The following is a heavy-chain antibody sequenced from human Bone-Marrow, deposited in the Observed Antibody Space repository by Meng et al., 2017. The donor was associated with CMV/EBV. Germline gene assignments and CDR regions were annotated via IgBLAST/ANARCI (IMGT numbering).Heavy chain of an antibody. CDR3: ATQHPLGYCGSTSCYPYPRDYYGMDV. CDR1: GYTFTGYY. Sequence: ASVKVSCKASGYTFTGYYMHWVRQAPGQGLEWMGWINPNSGGTNYAQKFQGRVTMTRDTSISTAYMELSRLRSDDTAVYYCATQHPLGYCGSTSCYPYPRDYYGMDVWGQGTTVTVPS. J-gene: IGHJ6*02. D-gene: IGHD2-2*01. CDR2: INPNSGGT. V-gene: IGHV1-2*02.